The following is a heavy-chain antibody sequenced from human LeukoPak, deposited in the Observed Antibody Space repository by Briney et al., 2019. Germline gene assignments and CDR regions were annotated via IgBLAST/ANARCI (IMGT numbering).Heavy chain of an antibody. CDR2: IYTSGST. D-gene: IGHD1-1*01. CDR1: GGSISSYY. CDR3: ARGAEGYNWNDLDAFDI. J-gene: IGHJ3*02. V-gene: IGHV4-4*07. Sequence: SETLSLTCTVSGGSISSYYWSWIRQPAGKGLEWIGRIYTSGSTNYNPSLKSRVTMSVDTSKNQFSLKLSSVTAADTAAYYCARGAEGYNWNDLDAFDIWGQGTMVTVSS.